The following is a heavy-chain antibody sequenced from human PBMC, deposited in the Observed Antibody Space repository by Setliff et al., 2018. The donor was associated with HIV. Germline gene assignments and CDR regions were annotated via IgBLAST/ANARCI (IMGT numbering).Heavy chain of an antibody. CDR3: TRAEQQLPYYYYYYGMDV. Sequence: PSETLSLTCTVYGGSFSGYYWSWIRQPPGMGLEWIGEINQSGNTNYNPSLKSRVTISADPSKNQFSLKLSSVTAADTAVYYCTRAEQQLPYYYYYYGMDVWGQGTTVTVSS. D-gene: IGHD6-13*01. J-gene: IGHJ6*02. CDR2: INQSGNT. CDR1: GGSFSGYY. V-gene: IGHV4-34*01.